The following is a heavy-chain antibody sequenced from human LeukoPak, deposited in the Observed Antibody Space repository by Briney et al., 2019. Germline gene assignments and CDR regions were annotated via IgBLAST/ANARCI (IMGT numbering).Heavy chain of an antibody. CDR1: GYTFTHYY. CDR2: INPSGGST. CDR3: ARAGSGSGWYFDY. J-gene: IGHJ4*02. Sequence: ASVKVSCKTSGYTFTHYYMHWVRQAPGQGLEWMGIINPSGGSTSYAQKFQGRVAMTTDTSTTTAYMELRGLRFNDTAVYYCARAGSGSGWYFDYWGQGTLVTVSS. V-gene: IGHV1-46*01. D-gene: IGHD6-19*01.